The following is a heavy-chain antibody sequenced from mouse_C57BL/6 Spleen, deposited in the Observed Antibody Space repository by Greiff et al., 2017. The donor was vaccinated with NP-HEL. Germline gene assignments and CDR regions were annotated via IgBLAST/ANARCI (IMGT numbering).Heavy chain of an antibody. CDR1: GYAFTNYL. Sequence: QVQLQQSGAELVRPGTSVKVSCKASGYAFTNYLIEWVKQRPGQGLEWIGVINPGSGGTNYNEKFKGKATLTADKSSSTAYMQLSSLTSEDSAVYFCARELGQGFAYWGQGTLVTVSA. D-gene: IGHD4-1*01. CDR3: ARELGQGFAY. V-gene: IGHV1-54*01. J-gene: IGHJ3*01. CDR2: INPGSGGT.